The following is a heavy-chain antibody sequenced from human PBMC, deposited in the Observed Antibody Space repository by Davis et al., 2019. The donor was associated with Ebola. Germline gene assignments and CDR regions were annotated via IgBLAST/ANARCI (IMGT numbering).Heavy chain of an antibody. J-gene: IGHJ4*02. CDR3: ARVDIAAAGYGY. CDR1: GFTFSSNS. CDR2: ISSSSSYI. Sequence: GESLKISCAASGFTFSSNSMNWVRQAPGKGLEWVSSISSSSSYIYYADSVKGRFTISRDNAKNSLYLQMNSLRAEDTAVYYCARVDIAAAGYGYWGQGTLVTVSS. V-gene: IGHV3-21*01. D-gene: IGHD6-13*01.